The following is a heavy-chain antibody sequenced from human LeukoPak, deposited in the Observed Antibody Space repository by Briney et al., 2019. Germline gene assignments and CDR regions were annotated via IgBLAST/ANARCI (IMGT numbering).Heavy chain of an antibody. V-gene: IGHV5-51*01. D-gene: IGHD3-10*01. J-gene: IGHJ3*02. Sequence: GESLKISCKGSGYSFSNYWIAWVRQMPGKGLEWMGILYPSDSDTRYSPSFQGQVTISADKSISTAYLQWSSLKASDTAIYYCARRRYYASYDAFDIWGQGTMVTVSS. CDR2: LYPSDSDT. CDR3: ARRRYYASYDAFDI. CDR1: GYSFSNYW.